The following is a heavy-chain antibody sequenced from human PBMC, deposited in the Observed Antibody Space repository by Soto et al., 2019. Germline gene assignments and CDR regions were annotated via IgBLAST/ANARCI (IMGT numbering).Heavy chain of an antibody. CDR1: GGSISSSNW. Sequence: PSETLSLTGAVSGGSISSSNWWSWVRQPPGKGLEWIGEIYHSGSTNYNPSLKSRVTISVDKSKNQFSLKLSSVTAADTAMYYCATTLPPSGSSFSSWFDPLGQGTLLTVSS. D-gene: IGHD1-26*01. J-gene: IGHJ5*02. CDR3: ATTLPPSGSSFSSWFDP. CDR2: IYHSGST. V-gene: IGHV4-4*02.